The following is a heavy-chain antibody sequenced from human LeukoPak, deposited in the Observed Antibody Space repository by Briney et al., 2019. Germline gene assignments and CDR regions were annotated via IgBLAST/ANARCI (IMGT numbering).Heavy chain of an antibody. CDR1: GASISAYY. V-gene: IGHV4-59*08. J-gene: IGHJ4*02. Sequence: SETLSLTCAVSGASISAYYWTWIRQPPGKGLEWIGYMYNSGSTSYNPSLKSRVTISVDTSKNQFSLKLSSVTAADTAVYYCARHGGTYSSGWYEYDYWGQGTLVTVSS. CDR2: MYNSGST. D-gene: IGHD6-19*01. CDR3: ARHGGTYSSGWYEYDY.